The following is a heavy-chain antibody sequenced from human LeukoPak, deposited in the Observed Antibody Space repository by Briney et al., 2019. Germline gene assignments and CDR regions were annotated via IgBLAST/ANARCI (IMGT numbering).Heavy chain of an antibody. Sequence: GSLRLSCAASGFTFTSYGMHWVRQAPGKGLEWVAFIRYDGSNRNYADSVKGRFTISRDNPRNTLYLQMNSLRAEDTAVYYCAKGGYSYDSSGHNYFDYWGQGTLVTVSS. D-gene: IGHD3-22*01. V-gene: IGHV3-30*02. CDR3: AKGGYSYDSSGHNYFDY. CDR2: IRYDGSNR. J-gene: IGHJ4*02. CDR1: GFTFTSYG.